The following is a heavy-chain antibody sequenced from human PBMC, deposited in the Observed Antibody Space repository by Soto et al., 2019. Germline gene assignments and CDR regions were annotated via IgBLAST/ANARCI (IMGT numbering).Heavy chain of an antibody. CDR3: ARVGATAEFDS. J-gene: IGHJ4*02. Sequence: PSETLSLTCIVSGGSISTYYWSWIRQPPGKGLEWIGYMSYSGRTDYNFSLKSRVTISGDTSKNQFSLELSSVTAADTAVYYCARVGATAEFDSWGLGTLVTVSS. D-gene: IGHD1-26*01. CDR1: GGSISTYY. CDR2: MSYSGRT. V-gene: IGHV4-59*13.